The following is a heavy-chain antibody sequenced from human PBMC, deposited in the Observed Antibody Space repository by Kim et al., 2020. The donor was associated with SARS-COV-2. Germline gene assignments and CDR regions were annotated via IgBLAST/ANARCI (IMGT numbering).Heavy chain of an antibody. V-gene: IGHV6-1*01. D-gene: IGHD6-6*01. CDR3: ARSVSSSAGRGVDV. Sequence: SQTLSLTCAISGDSVSSNSAAWNWIRQSPSRGLEWLTKTYYRSKWYIEYAVSVKSRITINPDTSKNQFSLHLNSVTPEDTAVYYCARSVSSSAGRGVDVWGQGTTVTVSS. J-gene: IGHJ6*02. CDR1: GDSVSSNSAA. CDR2: TYYRSKWYI.